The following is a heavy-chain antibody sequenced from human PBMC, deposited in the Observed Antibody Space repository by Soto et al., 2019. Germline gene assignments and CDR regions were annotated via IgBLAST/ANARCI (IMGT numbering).Heavy chain of an antibody. CDR3: AKLGSSGWYHHYYFDY. J-gene: IGHJ4*02. Sequence: EVQLLESGGGLVQPGGSLRLSCAASGFTFNNYAMGWVRQAPGKGLEWVSAITDSGDDTYYIDSVKGRFTISRDNSKSTLYLKMNSLRAEDTAIYYCAKLGSSGWYHHYYFDYWGQGTLVTVSS. D-gene: IGHD6-19*01. CDR1: GFTFNNYA. V-gene: IGHV3-23*01. CDR2: ITDSGDDT.